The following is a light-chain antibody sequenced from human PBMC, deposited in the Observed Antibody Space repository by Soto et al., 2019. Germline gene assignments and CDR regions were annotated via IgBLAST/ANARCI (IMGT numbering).Light chain of an antibody. Sequence: DIQLTQSPSFLSASVGDRVTITCRASQGISSYLAWYQQKPGTAPKLLIYATSTLQSGVPSRFSGSGSGTEFTLTISSLQPEDFATYFCQHLNTYPRMFTFGPVTKVDIK. CDR1: QGISSY. J-gene: IGKJ3*01. CDR3: QHLNTYPRMFT. V-gene: IGKV1-9*01. CDR2: ATS.